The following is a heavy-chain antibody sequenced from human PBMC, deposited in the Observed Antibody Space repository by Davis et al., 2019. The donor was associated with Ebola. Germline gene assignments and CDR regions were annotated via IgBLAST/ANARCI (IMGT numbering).Heavy chain of an antibody. CDR2: IYADGTT. J-gene: IGHJ5*02. Sequence: GGSLRLSCAASGITVRSNYLNWVRQAPGKGLEWVSIIYADGTTKYADSVKGRFTISRDTSKNTVYLQMNSLRTDDTAVYYCTRGGPLRGFDPRGQGTLVAVSS. D-gene: IGHD3-16*01. CDR3: TRGGPLRGFDP. CDR1: GITVRSNY. V-gene: IGHV3-53*01.